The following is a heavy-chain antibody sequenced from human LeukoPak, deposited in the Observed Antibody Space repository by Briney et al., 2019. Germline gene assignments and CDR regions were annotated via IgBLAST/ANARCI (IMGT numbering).Heavy chain of an antibody. Sequence: SVKVSCKASGGTFSSYAISWVRQAPGQGLEWMGGIIPIFGTANYAQKFQGRVTITTDESTSTAYMELSSLRSEDTAVYYCARVMGATDAFDIWGQGTMVTVSS. CDR1: GGTFSSYA. J-gene: IGHJ3*02. V-gene: IGHV1-69*05. CDR3: ARVMGATDAFDI. CDR2: IIPIFGTA. D-gene: IGHD1-26*01.